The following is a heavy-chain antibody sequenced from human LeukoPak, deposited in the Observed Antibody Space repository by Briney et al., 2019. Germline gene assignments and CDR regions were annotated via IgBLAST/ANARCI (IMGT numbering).Heavy chain of an antibody. V-gene: IGHV4-31*03. Sequence: TLSLTCTVSGGSISSGGYYWSWIRQHPGTGLEWIGYIYYSGSTYYNPSLKSRVTISVDTSKNQFSLKLSSVTAADTAVYYCARRYPAVSTGGNWFDPWGQGTLVTVSS. CDR3: ARRYPAVSTGGNWFDP. J-gene: IGHJ5*02. D-gene: IGHD2-2*01. CDR1: GGSISSGGYY. CDR2: IYYSGST.